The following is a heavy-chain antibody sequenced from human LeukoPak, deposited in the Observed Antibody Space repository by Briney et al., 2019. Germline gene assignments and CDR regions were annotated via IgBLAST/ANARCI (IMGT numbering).Heavy chain of an antibody. CDR2: ISTSSSYI. V-gene: IGHV3-21*01. CDR3: ARGGTSVDY. J-gene: IGHJ4*02. D-gene: IGHD1-1*01. Sequence: GGSLRPSCAASGFTFSSYSMNWVRQAPGKGLEWVSSISTSSSYIYYAVSVKGRFTISRDNAKNSLYLQMNSLRAEDAAVYYCARGGTSVDYWGQGTLVTVSS. CDR1: GFTFSSYS.